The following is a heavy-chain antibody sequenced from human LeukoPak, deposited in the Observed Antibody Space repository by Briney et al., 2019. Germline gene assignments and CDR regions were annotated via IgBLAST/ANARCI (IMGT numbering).Heavy chain of an antibody. Sequence: GGSLRLSCAASGFTFSSYAMSWVRQAPGKGLEWVSAISGSGGSTYYADSVKGWFTISRDNSKNTLYLQMNSLRAEDTAVYYCAKGVGYDSSEDFDYWGQGTLVTVSS. J-gene: IGHJ4*02. D-gene: IGHD3-22*01. V-gene: IGHV3-23*01. CDR2: ISGSGGST. CDR3: AKGVGYDSSEDFDY. CDR1: GFTFSSYA.